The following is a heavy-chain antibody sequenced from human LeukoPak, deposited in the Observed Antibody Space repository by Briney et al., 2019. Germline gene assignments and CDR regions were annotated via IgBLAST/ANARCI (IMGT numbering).Heavy chain of an antibody. D-gene: IGHD3-9*01. J-gene: IGHJ4*02. CDR1: GYNFTNYY. CDR2: MNPSGETT. V-gene: IGHV1-46*01. Sequence: GASVKVSCKTSGYNFTNYYMHWVRQAPGHGLEWMGIMNPSGETTTYAEKFQGRVTMTRDTSTSTAYMELSSLRSEDTAVYYCARGGALRYFEWFSAYWGQGTLVTVSS. CDR3: ARGGALRYFEWFSAY.